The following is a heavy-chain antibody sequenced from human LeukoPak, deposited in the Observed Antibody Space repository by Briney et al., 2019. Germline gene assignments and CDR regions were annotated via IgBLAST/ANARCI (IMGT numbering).Heavy chain of an antibody. CDR2: ISAHNGNT. D-gene: IGHD4-11*01. Sequence: ASVKVSCKASGYTFTSYGISWVRQAPGQGLEWMGWISAHNGNTNCAQKLQGRVTMTTDTSTSTAYMELRSLRSDDTAVYYCARVNDYSNYPNWFDPWGQGTLVTVSS. CDR3: ARVNDYSNYPNWFDP. V-gene: IGHV1-18*01. J-gene: IGHJ5*02. CDR1: GYTFTSYG.